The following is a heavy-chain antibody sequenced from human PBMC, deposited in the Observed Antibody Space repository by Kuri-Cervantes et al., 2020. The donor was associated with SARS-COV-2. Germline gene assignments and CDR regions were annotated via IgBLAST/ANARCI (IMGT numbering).Heavy chain of an antibody. D-gene: IGHD2-21*02. CDR1: GGTFSSYA. CDR2: IIPIFGIA. CDR3: ARRVVVTAIIDDAFDI. Sequence: GGSLRLSCKAAGGTFSSYAISWVRQAPGQGLEWRGRIIPIFGIANYAQKFQGRVTITADKSTSTAYMELSSLRSEDTAVYYCARRVVVTAIIDDAFDIWGQGTMVTVSS. J-gene: IGHJ3*02. V-gene: IGHV1-69*04.